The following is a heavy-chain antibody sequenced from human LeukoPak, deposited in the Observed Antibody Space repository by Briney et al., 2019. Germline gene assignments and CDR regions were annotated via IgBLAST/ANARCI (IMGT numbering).Heavy chain of an antibody. V-gene: IGHV3-30-3*02. CDR3: AKRPVTKHFDY. Sequence: GRSLRLSCAASGITLSSYDMHWVRQAPGKALEWVAVISYDGSNKDYADSVKGRFTISRDNSKNTLYLQMNSLRVEDTAVYYCAKRPVTKHFDYWGQGTLVTVSS. J-gene: IGHJ4*02. D-gene: IGHD4-17*01. CDR2: ISYDGSNK. CDR1: GITLSSYD.